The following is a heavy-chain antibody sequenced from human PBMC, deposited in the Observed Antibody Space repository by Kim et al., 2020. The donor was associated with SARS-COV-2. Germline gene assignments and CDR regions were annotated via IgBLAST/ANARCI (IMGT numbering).Heavy chain of an antibody. CDR3: AKGAYYYDSSGYYYWYFDL. Sequence: GRFTISKDKSKNTLYLQMNSLRAEDTAVYYCAKGAYYYDSSGYYYWYFDLWGRGTLVTVSS. V-gene: IGHV3-23*01. D-gene: IGHD3-22*01. J-gene: IGHJ2*01.